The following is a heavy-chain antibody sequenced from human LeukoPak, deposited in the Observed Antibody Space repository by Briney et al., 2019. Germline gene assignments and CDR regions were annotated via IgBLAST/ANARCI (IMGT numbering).Heavy chain of an antibody. CDR2: MNPNSGNT. J-gene: IGHJ6*03. Sequence: ASVKVCCKASGYTFTSYDINLVRQATGQGLELMGWMNPNSGNTGSAQKFKGSVAMTRNTSISTAYMELSSLRSEDTAVYYCARGMSSGWYVTYYYYYYMDVWGKGTTVTVSS. CDR3: ARGMSSGWYVTYYYYYYMDV. CDR1: GYTFTSYD. D-gene: IGHD6-19*01. V-gene: IGHV1-8*01.